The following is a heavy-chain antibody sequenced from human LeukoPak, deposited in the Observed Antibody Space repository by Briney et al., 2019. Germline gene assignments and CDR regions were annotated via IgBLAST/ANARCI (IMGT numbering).Heavy chain of an antibody. Sequence: SVKVSCKASGGTFSSYAISWVRQAPGQGLEWMGRIIPIFGIANYAQKFQGRVTITADKSTSTAYMELSSLRSEDTAVYYCATGQTPRYYYDSSGNWGQGTLVTVST. CDR1: GGTFSSYA. CDR2: IIPIFGIA. J-gene: IGHJ4*02. D-gene: IGHD3-22*01. V-gene: IGHV1-69*04. CDR3: ATGQTPRYYYDSSGN.